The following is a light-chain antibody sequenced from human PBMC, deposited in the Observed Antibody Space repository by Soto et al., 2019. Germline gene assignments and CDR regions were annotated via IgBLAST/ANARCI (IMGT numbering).Light chain of an antibody. J-gene: IGLJ2*01. CDR3: QSYDNTLSASV. Sequence: QSVLTQPPSVSGAPGQRVTISCTGSSSNIGAGHDVHWYQQFPGRAPKLLIYGSSNRPSGVPDRFSGSKSGTSASLAITGLQAEDEADYYCQSYDNTLSASVFGGGTKLTVL. V-gene: IGLV1-40*01. CDR1: SSNIGAGHD. CDR2: GSS.